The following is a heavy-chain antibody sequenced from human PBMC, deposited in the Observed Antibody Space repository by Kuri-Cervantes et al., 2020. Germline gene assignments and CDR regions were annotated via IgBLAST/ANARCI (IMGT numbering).Heavy chain of an antibody. CDR3: ARSRRLGFLDY. Sequence: SETLSLTCTVSGGSISSGDYYWSWIRQPPGKGLEWIGYIYYSGSTYYNPSLKSRVTISVDTSKNQFSLKLSSVTAADTAVYYCARSRRLGFLDYWGQGTLVTVSS. V-gene: IGHV4-30-4*01. CDR2: IYYSGST. CDR1: GGSISSGDYY. J-gene: IGHJ4*02. D-gene: IGHD2/OR15-2a*01.